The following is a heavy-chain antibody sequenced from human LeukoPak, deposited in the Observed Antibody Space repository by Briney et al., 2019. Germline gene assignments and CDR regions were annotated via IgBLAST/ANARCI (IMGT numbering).Heavy chain of an antibody. Sequence: SETLSLTCAVYGGSFSGYYRSWIRQPPGKGLEWIGEINHSGSTNYNPSLKSRVTISVDTSKNQFSLKLSSVTAADTAVYYCAIMAGRFDYWGQGTLVTVSS. J-gene: IGHJ4*02. D-gene: IGHD6-19*01. CDR2: INHSGST. CDR3: AIMAGRFDY. CDR1: GGSFSGYY. V-gene: IGHV4-34*01.